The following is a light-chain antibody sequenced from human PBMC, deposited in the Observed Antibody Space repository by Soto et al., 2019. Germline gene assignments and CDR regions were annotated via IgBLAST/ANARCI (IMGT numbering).Light chain of an antibody. CDR2: AAS. CDR1: QDIYNY. V-gene: IGKV1-27*01. Sequence: DIQMTQSPSSLSASVGDRVTITCRASQDIYNYLAWYQQKPGKVPSLLIYAASTLQSGVPSRFSGSGSGTAFSLSISSLQPEDVATYYCQKYNGAPRAFGQGTKVEIK. CDR3: QKYNGAPRA. J-gene: IGKJ1*01.